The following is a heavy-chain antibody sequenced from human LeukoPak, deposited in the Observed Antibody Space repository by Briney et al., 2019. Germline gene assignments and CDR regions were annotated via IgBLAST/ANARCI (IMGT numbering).Heavy chain of an antibody. Sequence: QPGGSLRLSCAASGFTVSSNYMSWVRQAPGKGLEWVSIIYSGGRTYYADSVKGRFTISRDNSKNTLYLQMNSLRAEDTAVYYCARELDYYDSSGPFDYWGQGTLVTVSS. CDR1: GFTVSSNY. CDR3: ARELDYYDSSGPFDY. CDR2: IYSGGRT. D-gene: IGHD3-22*01. V-gene: IGHV3-66*01. J-gene: IGHJ4*02.